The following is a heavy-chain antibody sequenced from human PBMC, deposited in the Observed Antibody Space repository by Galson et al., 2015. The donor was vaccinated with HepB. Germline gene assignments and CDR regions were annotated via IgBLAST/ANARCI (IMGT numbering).Heavy chain of an antibody. CDR2: INPNSGGT. CDR3: ARDLGTVYGSGSYYLDY. CDR1: GYTFTGYY. V-gene: IGHV1-2*06. J-gene: IGHJ4*02. Sequence: SGYTFTGYYMHWVRQAPGQGLEWVGRINPNSGGTNHAQKFQGRVTMTSDTSISTAYMELSRLRSDDTAVFYCARDLGTVYGSGSYYLDYWGQGTLVTVSS. D-gene: IGHD3-10*01.